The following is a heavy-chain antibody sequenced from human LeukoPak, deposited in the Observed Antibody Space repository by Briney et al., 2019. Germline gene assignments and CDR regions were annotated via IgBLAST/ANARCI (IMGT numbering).Heavy chain of an antibody. CDR2: IIPIFGTA. CDR1: GGTFSSYA. Sequence: SVKVSCKASGGTFSSYAISWVRQAPGQGLEWMGGIIPIFGTANYAQKFQGRVTITADESTSTAYMELSSLTSEDTAVYYCAAVGHAAGSSGMDVWGQGTTVTVSS. J-gene: IGHJ6*02. D-gene: IGHD6-19*01. CDR3: AAVGHAAGSSGMDV. V-gene: IGHV1-69*13.